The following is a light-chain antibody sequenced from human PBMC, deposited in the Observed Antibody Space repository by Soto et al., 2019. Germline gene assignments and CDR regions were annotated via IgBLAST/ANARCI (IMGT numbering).Light chain of an antibody. Sequence: EIVLTQSPGTLSLSPGERATLSCRASESVSSSSLAWYQHKRGQPPRLLIYGASSRATGIPDRFSGSGSGTDFTLAISKLEPEDFAVYYCQVSCRSPLFTFGQGTRLEVK. CDR1: ESVSSSS. J-gene: IGKJ2*01. V-gene: IGKV3-20*01. CDR3: QVSCRSPLFT. CDR2: GAS.